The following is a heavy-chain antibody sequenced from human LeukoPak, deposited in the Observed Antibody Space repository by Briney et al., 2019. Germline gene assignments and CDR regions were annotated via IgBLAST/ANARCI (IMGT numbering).Heavy chain of an antibody. Sequence: SETLSLTCTVSGGSIISSSYYWGWIRQPPGKGLEWIGSIYYSGSTYYNPSLKSRVTISVDTSKNQFSLKLSSVTAADTAVYYCARLDIVVVPAAIGYWGQGTLVTVSS. V-gene: IGHV4-39*01. CDR1: GGSIISSSYY. D-gene: IGHD2-2*03. J-gene: IGHJ4*02. CDR3: ARLDIVVVPAAIGY. CDR2: IYYSGST.